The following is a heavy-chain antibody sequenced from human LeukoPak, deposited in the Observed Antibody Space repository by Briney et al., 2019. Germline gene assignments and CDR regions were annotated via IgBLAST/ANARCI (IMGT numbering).Heavy chain of an antibody. D-gene: IGHD3-16*01. CDR1: GYTFTSYG. CDR2: ISAYNGNT. CDR3: ARGGPAARLITFGGVTDY. Sequence: ASVKVSCKASGYTFTSYGISWVRQAPGQGLEWMGWISAYNGNTNYAQKLQGRVTMTTDTSTSTAYMELRSLRSDDTAVYYCARGGPAARLITFGGVTDYWGQGTLVTVSS. V-gene: IGHV1-18*01. J-gene: IGHJ4*02.